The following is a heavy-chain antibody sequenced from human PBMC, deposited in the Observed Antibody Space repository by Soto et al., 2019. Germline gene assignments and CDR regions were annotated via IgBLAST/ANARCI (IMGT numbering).Heavy chain of an antibody. CDR1: GGTLSSYA. Sequence: SVKVSCKASGGTLSSYAISWVRQAPGQGLEWMGGIIPIFGTANYAQKFQGRVTITADESTITAYMELSSLRSEDTAVYYWARAKTDYYDSTAYFDYWGQGTLVPVSS. CDR3: ARAKTDYYDSTAYFDY. J-gene: IGHJ4*02. CDR2: IIPIFGTA. D-gene: IGHD3-22*01. V-gene: IGHV1-69*13.